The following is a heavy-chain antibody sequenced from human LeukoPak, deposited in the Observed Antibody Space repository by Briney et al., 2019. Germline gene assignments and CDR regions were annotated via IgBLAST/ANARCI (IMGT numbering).Heavy chain of an antibody. Sequence: GGSLRLSCAASGFTFSSYAMHWVRQAPGKGLEWVAVISYDGSNKYYADSVKGRFTISRDNSKNTLYLQMNSLRAEDTAVYYCANPSSSSGPDAFDIWGQGTMVTVSS. CDR1: GFTFSSYA. J-gene: IGHJ3*02. V-gene: IGHV3-30-3*01. CDR2: ISYDGSNK. D-gene: IGHD3-22*01. CDR3: ANPSSSSGPDAFDI.